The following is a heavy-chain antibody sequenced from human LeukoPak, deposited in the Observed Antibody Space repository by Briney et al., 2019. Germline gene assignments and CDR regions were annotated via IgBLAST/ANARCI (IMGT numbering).Heavy chain of an antibody. Sequence: GGSLRLSCAASGFTFSSYGMHWVRQAPGKGLEWVAVISYDGSNKYYADSVKGRFTISRDNSKNTLYLQMNSLRAEDTAVYYCARTMGYMDVWGKGTTVTVSS. V-gene: IGHV3-30*03. CDR2: ISYDGSNK. CDR3: ARTMGYMDV. J-gene: IGHJ6*03. CDR1: GFTFSSYG.